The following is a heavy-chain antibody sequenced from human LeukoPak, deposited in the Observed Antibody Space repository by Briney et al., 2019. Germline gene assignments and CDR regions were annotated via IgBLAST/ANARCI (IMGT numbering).Heavy chain of an antibody. D-gene: IGHD5-18*01. V-gene: IGHV4-34*01. CDR3: ACHTAMAIGIDY. J-gene: IGHJ4*02. Sequence: SETLSLTCTVSGGSISSYYWSWIRQPPGKGLEWIGEINHSGSTNYNPSLKSRVTISVDTSKNQFSLKLSSVTAADTAVYYCACHTAMAIGIDYWGQGTLVTVSS. CDR2: INHSGST. CDR1: GGSISSYY.